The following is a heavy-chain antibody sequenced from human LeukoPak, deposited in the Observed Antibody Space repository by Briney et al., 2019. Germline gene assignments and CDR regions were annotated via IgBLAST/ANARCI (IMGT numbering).Heavy chain of an antibody. CDR2: INPNSGGT. D-gene: IGHD6-6*01. CDR3: ARASSSPLFYYYYMDV. J-gene: IGHJ6*03. CDR1: GYTFTGYY. Sequence: ASVKVSCKASGYTFTGYYMHWVRQAPGQGLEWMGWINPNSGGTNYAQKFQGRVTMTRDTSISTAYMELSRLRSDDTAVYYCARASSSPLFYYYYMDVWGKGTTVTVSS. V-gene: IGHV1-2*02.